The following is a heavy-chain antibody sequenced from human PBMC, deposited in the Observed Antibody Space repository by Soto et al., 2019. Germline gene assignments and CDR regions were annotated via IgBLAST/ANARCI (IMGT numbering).Heavy chain of an antibody. Sequence: QVQLVESGGGVVQPGRSLRLSCAASGFTFSSYAMHWVRQAPGKGLEWVAVISYDGSNKYYADSVKGRFTISRDNSKNTLYLQMNSLRAEDTAVYYCARSPGLMVYGGGVDPWGQGTLVTVSS. D-gene: IGHD2-8*01. CDR2: ISYDGSNK. CDR1: GFTFSSYA. V-gene: IGHV3-30-3*01. CDR3: ARSPGLMVYGGGVDP. J-gene: IGHJ5*02.